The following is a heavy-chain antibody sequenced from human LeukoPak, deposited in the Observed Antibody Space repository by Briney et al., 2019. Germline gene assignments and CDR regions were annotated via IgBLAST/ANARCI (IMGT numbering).Heavy chain of an antibody. CDR1: GYTFTGYY. D-gene: IGHD1-26*01. CDR2: INPNSGGT. Sequence: ASVKVSCKASGYTFTGYYMHWVRQAPGQGLEWMGWINPNSGGTNYAQKFQGRVTMTRDTSISTAYMELSRLRSDDTAVYYCARAYSGRRRWAPLIPDYWGQGTLVTVSS. J-gene: IGHJ4*02. V-gene: IGHV1-2*02. CDR3: ARAYSGRRRWAPLIPDY.